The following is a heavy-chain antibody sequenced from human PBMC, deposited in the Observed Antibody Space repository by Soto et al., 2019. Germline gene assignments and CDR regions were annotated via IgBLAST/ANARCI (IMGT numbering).Heavy chain of an antibody. CDR1: GFTVSSNY. D-gene: IGHD3-9*01. CDR3: AREIDAYDILTGYKVAFDI. Sequence: PGGSLRLSCAASGFTVSSNYMSWVRQAPGKGLEWVSVIYSGGSTYYADSVKGRFTISRDNSKNTLYLQMNSLRAEDTAVYYCAREIDAYDILTGYKVAFDIWGQGTMVTVSS. V-gene: IGHV3-53*01. J-gene: IGHJ3*02. CDR2: IYSGGST.